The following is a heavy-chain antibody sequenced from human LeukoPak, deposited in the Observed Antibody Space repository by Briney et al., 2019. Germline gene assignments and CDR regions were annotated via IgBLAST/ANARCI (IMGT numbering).Heavy chain of an antibody. CDR1: GFTFSSYW. V-gene: IGHV3-7*01. CDR2: IKQDGSEK. CDR3: ARACESSSPGFMDV. D-gene: IGHD6-13*01. J-gene: IGHJ6*03. Sequence: GGSLRLSCAASGFTFSSYWMSWVSQAPGEGLGGVGNIKQDGSEKYYVDSVKGRFTISRDNAKNSLYLQMNSLRAEDTAVYYCARACESSSPGFMDVWGKGTTVTVSS.